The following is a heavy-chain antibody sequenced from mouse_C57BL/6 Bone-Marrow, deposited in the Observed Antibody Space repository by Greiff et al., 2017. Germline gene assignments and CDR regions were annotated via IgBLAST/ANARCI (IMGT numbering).Heavy chain of an antibody. CDR2: IHPNSGST. D-gene: IGHD1-1*01. V-gene: IGHV1-64*01. Sequence: QVQLQQPGAELVKPGASVKLSCKASGYTFTSYWMHWVKQRPGQGLEWIGMIHPNSGSTNYNEKFKSKATLTVDKSSSTAYMQLSSLTSEDSAVYYCSRSFFTTVDYWGQGTTLTVSS. CDR1: GYTFTSYW. J-gene: IGHJ2*01. CDR3: SRSFFTTVDY.